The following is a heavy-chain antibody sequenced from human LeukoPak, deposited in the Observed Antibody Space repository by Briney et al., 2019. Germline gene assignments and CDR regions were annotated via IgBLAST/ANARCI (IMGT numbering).Heavy chain of an antibody. V-gene: IGHV4-39*07. D-gene: IGHD3-10*02. J-gene: IGHJ4*02. CDR1: GGSISSSSYY. Sequence: PSETLSLTCTVSGGSISSSSYYWGWIRQPPGKGLEWIGYIYHSGSTYYNPSLKSRVTISVDRSKNQFSLKLSPVTAADTAVYYCARFSMWTGFDYWGQGTLVTVSS. CDR3: ARFSMWTGFDY. CDR2: IYHSGST.